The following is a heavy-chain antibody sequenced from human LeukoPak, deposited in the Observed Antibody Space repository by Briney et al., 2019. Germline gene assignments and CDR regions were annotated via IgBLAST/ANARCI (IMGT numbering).Heavy chain of an antibody. J-gene: IGHJ4*02. CDR1: GFTFSSYG. CDR3: AKVGRYYYDSSGYFDY. Sequence: SGRSLRLSCAASGFTFSSYGMHWVRQAPGKGLEWVGVISYDGSNKYYADSVKGRFTISRDNSKNTLYLQMNSLRAEDTAVYYCAKVGRYYYDSSGYFDYWGQGTLVTVSS. V-gene: IGHV3-30*18. CDR2: ISYDGSNK. D-gene: IGHD3-22*01.